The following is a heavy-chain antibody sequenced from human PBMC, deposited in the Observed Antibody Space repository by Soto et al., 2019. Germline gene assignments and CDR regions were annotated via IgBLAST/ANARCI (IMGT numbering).Heavy chain of an antibody. D-gene: IGHD2-2*01. CDR3: ARVEGPASYYYYGMDV. J-gene: IGHJ6*02. V-gene: IGHV5-51*01. Sequence: SASLKSSCKGSGYSFTSYWIGWVRQMPGQGLEWMGIIYPGDSDTRYSPSFQGQVTISADKSISTAYLQWSSLKASDTAMYYCARVEGPASYYYYGMDVWGQGTTVTVSS. CDR2: IYPGDSDT. CDR1: GYSFTSYW.